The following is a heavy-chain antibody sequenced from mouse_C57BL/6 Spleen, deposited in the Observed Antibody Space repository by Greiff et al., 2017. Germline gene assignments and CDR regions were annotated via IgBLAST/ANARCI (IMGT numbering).Heavy chain of an antibody. V-gene: IGHV1-15*01. D-gene: IGHD1-1*01. CDR3: TRNYYCSSYYYAMDC. Sequence: QVQLQQSGAELVRPGASVTLSCKASGYTFTDYEMHWVKQTPVHGLEWIGAIDPETGGTAYNQKFKGKAILTADKSSSTAYMELRSLTSEDSAVYYCTRNYYCSSYYYAMDCWGQGASVTVAT. J-gene: IGHJ4*01. CDR1: GYTFTDYE. CDR2: IDPETGGT.